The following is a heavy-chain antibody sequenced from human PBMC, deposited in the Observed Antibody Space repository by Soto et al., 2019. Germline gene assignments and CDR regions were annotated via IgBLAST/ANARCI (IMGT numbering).Heavy chain of an antibody. J-gene: IGHJ4*02. D-gene: IGHD2-2*01. V-gene: IGHV4-59*01. CDR2: IYYSGST. CDR3: XRVDCSSTSCFYYFDY. CDR1: GGSISSYY. Sequence: QVQLQESGPGLVKPSETLSLTCTVSGGSISSYYWSWIRQPPGKGLEWIGYIYYSGSTNYNPSLKSRVTISVDTSKNQFSLKLSSVTAADTAXXXXXRVDCSSTSCFYYFDYWGQGTLVTV.